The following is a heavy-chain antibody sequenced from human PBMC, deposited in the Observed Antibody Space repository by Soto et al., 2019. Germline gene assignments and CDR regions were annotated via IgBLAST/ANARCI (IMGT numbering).Heavy chain of an antibody. CDR3: ARERFLFYYYYGMDV. Sequence: GGSLRLSCASSGFTFSSYAMHWVRQATGKGLEWVAVISYDGSNKYYADSVKGRFTISRDNSKNTLYLQMNSLRAEDTAVYYCARERFLFYYYYGMDVWGQGTTVTVSS. CDR1: GFTFSSYA. CDR2: ISYDGSNK. J-gene: IGHJ6*02. V-gene: IGHV3-30-3*01. D-gene: IGHD3-3*01.